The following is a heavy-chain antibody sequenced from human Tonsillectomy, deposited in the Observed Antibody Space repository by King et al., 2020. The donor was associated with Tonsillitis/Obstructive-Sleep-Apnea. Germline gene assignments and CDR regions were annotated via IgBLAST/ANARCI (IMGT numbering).Heavy chain of an antibody. J-gene: IGHJ4*02. CDR2: ISSNGGST. V-gene: IGHV3-64*01. Sequence: DVQLVESGGGLVQPGGSLRLSCAASGFTFSSYAMHWVRQAPGKGLDYVSAISSNGGSTYYANSVKGRFTISRDNSKNTLYLQMGSLRAEDMAVYYCARDGGARVVPAAILYWGQGTLVTVSS. CDR1: GFTFSSYA. D-gene: IGHD2-2*02. CDR3: ARDGGARVVPAAILY.